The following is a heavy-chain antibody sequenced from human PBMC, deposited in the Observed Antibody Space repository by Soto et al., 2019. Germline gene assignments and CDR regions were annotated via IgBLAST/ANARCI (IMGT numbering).Heavy chain of an antibody. D-gene: IGHD1-1*01. CDR1: GYTFTSYG. CDR2: ISAYNGNT. J-gene: IGHJ4*02. Sequence: QVQLVQSGAEVKKPGASVKVSCKASGYTFTSYGISWVRQAPGQGLDSMGWISAYNGNTNYAQKLQGRVTMTTDTSTSTAYMELRSLRSDDPAVYYCARDRTVHPLVYFDYCGQGTLVTVSS. V-gene: IGHV1-18*04. CDR3: ARDRTVHPLVYFDY.